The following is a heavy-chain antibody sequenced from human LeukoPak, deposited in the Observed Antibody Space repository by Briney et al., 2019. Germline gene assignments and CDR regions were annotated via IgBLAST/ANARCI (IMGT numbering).Heavy chain of an antibody. Sequence: SETLSLTCAVYGGSFSGYYWSWIRQPPGKGLEWIGEINHSGSTNYNPSLKSRVTISVDTSKNQFSLRLSSVTAADTAVYYCARRMAFDIWGQGTMVTVSS. CDR1: GGSFSGYY. D-gene: IGHD2-8*01. CDR2: INHSGST. J-gene: IGHJ3*02. V-gene: IGHV4-34*01. CDR3: ARRMAFDI.